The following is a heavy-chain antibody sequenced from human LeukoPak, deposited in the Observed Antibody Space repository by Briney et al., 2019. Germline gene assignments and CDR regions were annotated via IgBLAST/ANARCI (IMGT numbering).Heavy chain of an antibody. Sequence: PSETLSLTCTVSGGSISSSSYYWGWIRQPPGKGLEWIGSIYYSGSTYYNPSLKSRVTISVDTSKNQFSLKLSSVTAADTAVYYCARDGYYYDSSGPVDPWGQGTLVTVSS. CDR2: IYYSGST. D-gene: IGHD3-22*01. CDR3: ARDGYYYDSSGPVDP. J-gene: IGHJ5*02. V-gene: IGHV4-39*07. CDR1: GGSISSSSYY.